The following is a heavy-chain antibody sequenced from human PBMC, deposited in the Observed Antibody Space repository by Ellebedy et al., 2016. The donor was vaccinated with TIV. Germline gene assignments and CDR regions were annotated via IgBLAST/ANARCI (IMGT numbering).Heavy chain of an antibody. CDR2: INHSGST. J-gene: IGHJ6*02. CDR1: GGSFSGNY. V-gene: IGHV4-34*01. D-gene: IGHD3-9*01. Sequence: MPSETLSLTCAVYGGSFSGNYWSWIRQPPGKGLEWIGEINHSGSTNYNPSLKSRVTISVDTSKNQFSLKLSSATAADTAVYYCAREMGYDTLTGNYGMDVWGQGTTVTVSS. CDR3: AREMGYDTLTGNYGMDV.